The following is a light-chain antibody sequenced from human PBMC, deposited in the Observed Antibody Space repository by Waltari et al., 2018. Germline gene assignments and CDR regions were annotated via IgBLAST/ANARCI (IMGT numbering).Light chain of an antibody. CDR2: ETS. Sequence: DIQMTQFPSSVSASVGDRVAITCRASQDIRNSLAWYQQRPGNAPKLLISETSDWQYGVPSRCSGRGSGTDFTLTITSLQPEDSGTYFCQQAHTFPRTFGQGTRLEI. J-gene: IGKJ5*01. V-gene: IGKV1-12*01. CDR1: QDIRNS. CDR3: QQAHTFPRT.